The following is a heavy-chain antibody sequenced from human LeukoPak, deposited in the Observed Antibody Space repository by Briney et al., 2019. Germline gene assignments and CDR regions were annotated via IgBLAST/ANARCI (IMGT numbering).Heavy chain of an antibody. J-gene: IGHJ4*02. CDR2: IYYSGNT. Sequence: KPSETLSLTCTFSGGSICSSSYYGGWLRQPPWKGLEWVGSIYYSGNTYYNPSRKSRVTKSGDMSKNQFSLKLSSVTAADTAVYYCAPVGASHYGDWYFAYWGQGTLVTVSS. D-gene: IGHD4-17*01. V-gene: IGHV4-39*01. CDR3: APVGASHYGDWYFAY. CDR1: GGSICSSSYY.